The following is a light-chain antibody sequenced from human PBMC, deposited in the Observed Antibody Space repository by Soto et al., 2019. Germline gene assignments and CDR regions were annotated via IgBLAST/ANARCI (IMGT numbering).Light chain of an antibody. J-gene: IGKJ4*01. Sequence: DVQMTQSPSTLSASVGERVTITCRASQSVGTLLAWYQQKPGKAPNLLIYKASTLESGVPSRFSGSGSGTEFTLTISSLQPDDFAIYYCQQYYSTPLTFGGGTKVDIK. CDR2: KAS. CDR1: QSVGTL. CDR3: QQYYSTPLT. V-gene: IGKV1-5*03.